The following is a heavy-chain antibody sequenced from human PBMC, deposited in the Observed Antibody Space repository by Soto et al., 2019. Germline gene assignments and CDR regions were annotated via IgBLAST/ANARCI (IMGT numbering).Heavy chain of an antibody. CDR2: INHSGST. CDR1: GGSFSGYY. V-gene: IGHV4-34*01. Sequence: PSEILSLTCAVYGGSFSGYYWSWIRQPPGKGLEWIGEINHSGSTNYNPSLKSRVTISVDTSKNQFSLKLSSVTAADTAVYYCARVTQYYYDSSGYYSNMYYYYGMDVWGQGTTVTVSS. D-gene: IGHD3-22*01. CDR3: ARVTQYYYDSSGYYSNMYYYYGMDV. J-gene: IGHJ6*02.